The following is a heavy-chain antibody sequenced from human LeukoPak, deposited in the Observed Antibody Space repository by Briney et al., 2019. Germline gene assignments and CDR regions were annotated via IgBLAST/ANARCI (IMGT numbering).Heavy chain of an antibody. CDR3: ARARGVVVPAAISHYYYMDV. V-gene: IGHV4-59*01. J-gene: IGHJ6*03. CDR2: IYYSGST. CDR1: GGSISSYY. Sequence: PSETLSLTCTVSGGSISSYYWSWIRQPPRKGLEWIGYIYYSGSTNYNPSLKSRVTISVDTSKNQFSLKLSSVTAADTAVYYCARARGVVVPAAISHYYYMDVWGKGTTVTVSS. D-gene: IGHD2-2*01.